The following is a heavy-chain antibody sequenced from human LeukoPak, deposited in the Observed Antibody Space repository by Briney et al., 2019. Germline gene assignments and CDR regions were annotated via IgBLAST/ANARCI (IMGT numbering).Heavy chain of an antibody. CDR1: GGSISSSSYY. Sequence: SETLSLTCTVSGGSISSSSYYWGWIRQPPGKGLEWIGSIYYSGSTYYNPSLKSRVTISVDTSKNQFSLKLSSVTAADTAVYYCARHYYDSSGYYLGWLYGTEKEYFQHWGQGTLVTVSS. V-gene: IGHV4-39*01. CDR3: ARHYYDSSGYYLGWLYGTEKEYFQH. CDR2: IYYSGST. D-gene: IGHD3-22*01. J-gene: IGHJ1*01.